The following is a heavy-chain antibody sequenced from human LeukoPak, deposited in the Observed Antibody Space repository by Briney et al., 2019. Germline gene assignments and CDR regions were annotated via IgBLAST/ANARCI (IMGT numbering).Heavy chain of an antibody. CDR3: ARSSGWKYNIDY. CDR2: INPNSGGT. V-gene: IGHV1-2*02. CDR1: GYTFTGYY. J-gene: IGHJ4*02. D-gene: IGHD6-19*01. Sequence: ASVKVSCKASGYTFTGYYMHWVRQAPGQGLEWMGWINPNSGGTNYAQKFQGRVTMTRDTSISTAYMELSRLRSDDTAMYYCARSSGWKYNIDYWGQGTLVTVSS.